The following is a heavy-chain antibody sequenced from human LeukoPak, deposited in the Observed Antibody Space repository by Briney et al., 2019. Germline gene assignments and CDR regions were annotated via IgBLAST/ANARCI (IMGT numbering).Heavy chain of an antibody. CDR2: IKSKSDGETT. CDR1: GFTFSNAW. CDR3: LWCRGYYFDY. V-gene: IGHV3-15*01. J-gene: IGHJ4*02. D-gene: IGHD4/OR15-4a*01. Sequence: KPGGSLRLSCAASGFTFSNAWMSWVRQAPGKGLEWIGRIKSKSDGETTDYAAPVKGRFTISRDDSKDTLYLQMNSLKTEDAAVYYCLWCRGYYFDYWGQGTLVPVSS.